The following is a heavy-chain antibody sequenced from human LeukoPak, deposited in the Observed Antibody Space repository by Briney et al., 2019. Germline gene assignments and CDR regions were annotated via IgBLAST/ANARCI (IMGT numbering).Heavy chain of an antibody. CDR2: ISYDGSNK. J-gene: IGHJ3*01. Sequence: GGSLRLSCAASGFTFSSYGMHWVRQAPGKGLEWVAVISYDGSNKYYADSVKGRFTISRDNSKNTLYLQMNSLRAEDTAVYYCAKDNSGSYMDYWGQGTMVTVSS. CDR3: AKDNSGSYMDY. CDR1: GFTFSSYG. D-gene: IGHD1-26*01. V-gene: IGHV3-30*18.